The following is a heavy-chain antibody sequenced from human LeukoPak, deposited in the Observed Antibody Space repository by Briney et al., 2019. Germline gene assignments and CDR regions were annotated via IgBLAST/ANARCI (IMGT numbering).Heavy chain of an antibody. Sequence: SETLSLTCTVSGGSISSSSYYWSWIRQPAGKGLEWIGRIYTSGSTNYTPSLKSRVTISVDTSKNQFSLKLSSVTAADTAVYYCARRGRATLPFDYWGQGTLVTVSS. CDR1: GGSISSSSYY. CDR3: ARRGRATLPFDY. V-gene: IGHV4-61*02. J-gene: IGHJ4*02. D-gene: IGHD1-26*01. CDR2: IYTSGST.